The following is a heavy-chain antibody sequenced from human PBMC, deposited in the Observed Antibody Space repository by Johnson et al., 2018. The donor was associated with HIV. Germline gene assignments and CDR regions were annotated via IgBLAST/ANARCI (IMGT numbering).Heavy chain of an antibody. Sequence: VQLVESGGGVVQPGRSLRLSCAASGFTFSSYDMHWVRQATGKGLEWVSAIGTAGDTYYPGSVKGRFTISRDNAKNSLYLQMNTLRAEDTAVYYCARDAVISSGWYNVDAFDIWGQGTMVTVSS. CDR1: GFTFSSYD. CDR3: ARDAVISSGWYNVDAFDI. V-gene: IGHV3-13*01. J-gene: IGHJ3*02. CDR2: IGTAGDT. D-gene: IGHD6-19*01.